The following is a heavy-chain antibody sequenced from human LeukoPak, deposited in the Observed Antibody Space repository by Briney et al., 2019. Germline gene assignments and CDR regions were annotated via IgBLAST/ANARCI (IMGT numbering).Heavy chain of an antibody. Sequence: GGSLRLSCAASGFTFSSYSMNWVRQAPGKGLEWVSSISSSSSYIYCADSVKGRFTISRDNAKNSLYLQMNSQRAEDTAVYYCARGADCSSTSCYEPSWGQGTLVTVSS. D-gene: IGHD2-2*01. CDR1: GFTFSSYS. CDR3: ARGADCSSTSCYEPS. CDR2: ISSSSSYI. V-gene: IGHV3-21*01. J-gene: IGHJ4*02.